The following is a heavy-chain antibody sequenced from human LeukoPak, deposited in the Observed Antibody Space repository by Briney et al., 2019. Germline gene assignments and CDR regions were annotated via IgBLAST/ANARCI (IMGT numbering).Heavy chain of an antibody. CDR1: GGSISTYY. CDR3: TRGGYYEPIDS. V-gene: IGHV4-59*01. D-gene: IGHD3-22*01. CDR2: IYNSGST. J-gene: IGHJ4*02. Sequence: PSETLSLTCSVSGGSISTYYWSWIRQTPGKGLEQIGYIYNSGSTNYNPSLEGRVTMSIDTSKNQFSLKLSSVTAADTAVYYCTRGGYYEPIDSWSQGTLVTVSS.